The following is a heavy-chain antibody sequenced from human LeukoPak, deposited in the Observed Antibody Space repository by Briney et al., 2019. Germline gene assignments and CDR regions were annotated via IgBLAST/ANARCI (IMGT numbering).Heavy chain of an antibody. CDR2: INHSGST. V-gene: IGHV4-34*01. J-gene: IGHJ4*02. D-gene: IGHD5-24*01. CDR3: ARGRATGSFDY. CDR1: GGSISSYY. Sequence: PSETLSLTCTVSGGSISSYYWSWIRQPPGKGLEWIGEINHSGSTNYNPSLKSRVTISVDTSKNQFSLKLSSVTAADTAVYYCARGRATGSFDYWGQGTLVTVSS.